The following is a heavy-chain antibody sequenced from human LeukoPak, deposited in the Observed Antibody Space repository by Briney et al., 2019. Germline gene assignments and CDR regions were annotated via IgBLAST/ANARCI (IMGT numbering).Heavy chain of an antibody. D-gene: IGHD6-13*01. CDR2: IYSGGST. J-gene: IGHJ4*02. CDR1: GFTVSSNY. CDR3: ARVPGTAAAGVSDDY. V-gene: IGHV3-66*01. Sequence: GSLRLSCAASGFTVSSNYMSWVRQAPGKGLEWVSVIYSGGSTYYADSVKGRFTISRDNSKNTLYLQMNSLRAEDTAVYYCARVPGTAAAGVSDDYWGQGTLVTVSS.